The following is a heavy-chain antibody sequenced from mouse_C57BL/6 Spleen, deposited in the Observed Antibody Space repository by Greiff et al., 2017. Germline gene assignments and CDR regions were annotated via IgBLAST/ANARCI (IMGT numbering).Heavy chain of an antibody. CDR3: ARDRYAY. Sequence: EVQVVESGGGLVKPGGSLKLSCAASGFTFSDYGMHWVRQAPEQGLEWVAYISRGSSTTEYAATVKGRFTITRDNANNTPFLQMTSLRSEDTAVYYCARDRYAYWGQGTLVTVSA. J-gene: IGHJ3*01. V-gene: IGHV5-17*01. CDR2: ISRGSSTT. CDR1: GFTFSDYG.